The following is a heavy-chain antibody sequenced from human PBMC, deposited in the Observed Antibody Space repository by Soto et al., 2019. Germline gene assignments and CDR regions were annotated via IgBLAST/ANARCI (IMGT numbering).Heavy chain of an antibody. Sequence: NAWMNWVRQAPGKGLEWVGRIKSKTDGGTTDYAAPVKGRFTISRDDSKNTLYLQMNSLKTEDTAVYYCTPGAAVPAALYYYYGMDVWGQGTTVTVSS. D-gene: IGHD2-2*01. V-gene: IGHV3-15*07. J-gene: IGHJ6*02. CDR2: IKSKTDGGTT. CDR1: NAW. CDR3: TPGAAVPAALYYYYGMDV.